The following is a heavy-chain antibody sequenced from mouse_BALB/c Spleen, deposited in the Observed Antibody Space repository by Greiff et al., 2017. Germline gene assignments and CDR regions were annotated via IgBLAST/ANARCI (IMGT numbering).Heavy chain of an antibody. Sequence: EVQLVESGPELVKPGASVKISCKASGYSFTGYFMNWVMQSHGKSLEWIGRINPYNGDTFYNQKFKGKATLTVDKSSSTAHMELRSLASEDSAVYYCARGGYGNSYYAMDYWGQGTSVTVSS. D-gene: IGHD2-1*01. V-gene: IGHV1-20*02. J-gene: IGHJ4*01. CDR2: INPYNGDT. CDR1: GYSFTGYF. CDR3: ARGGYGNSYYAMDY.